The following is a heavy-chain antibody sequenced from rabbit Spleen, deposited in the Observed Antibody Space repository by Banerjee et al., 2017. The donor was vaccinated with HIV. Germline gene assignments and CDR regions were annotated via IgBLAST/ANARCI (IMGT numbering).Heavy chain of an antibody. D-gene: IGHD4-1*01. CDR2: IRTGSGST. CDR3: ARDLDGVIGWNFGW. CDR1: GFSLSSNDM. Sequence: QEQLEESGGDLVKPGASLTLTCTVSGFSLSSNDMSWVRQAPGKGLEWIGYIRTGSGSTYYASWAKGRFTSSKTSSTTVTLQMTSLTVADTATYFCARDLDGVIGWNFGWWGPGTLVTVS. J-gene: IGHJ6*01. V-gene: IGHV1S45*01.